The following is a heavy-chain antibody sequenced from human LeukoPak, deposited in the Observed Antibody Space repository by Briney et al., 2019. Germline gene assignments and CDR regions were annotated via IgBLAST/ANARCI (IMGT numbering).Heavy chain of an antibody. V-gene: IGHV4-34*01. Sequence: LETLSLTCAVYGGSFSSYYWGWIRQPPGKGLEWIGEINHSGGTNYNPSLKSRVTISVDTPKNQFSLRLSSVTAADTAVYYCASPYSNYVSWFDPWGQGTLVTVSS. CDR1: GGSFSSYY. J-gene: IGHJ5*02. D-gene: IGHD4-11*01. CDR2: INHSGGT. CDR3: ASPYSNYVSWFDP.